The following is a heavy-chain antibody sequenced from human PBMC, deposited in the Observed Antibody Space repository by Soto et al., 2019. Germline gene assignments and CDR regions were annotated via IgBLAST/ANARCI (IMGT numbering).Heavy chain of an antibody. CDR2: IYYSGST. D-gene: IGHD6-13*01. J-gene: IGHJ5*02. V-gene: IGHV4-39*01. CDR3: ARQLYSSSWYWFDP. Sequence: PSETLSLTCTVSGGSISSSSYYWGWIRQPPGKGLEWIGSIYYSGSTYYNPSLKSRVTISVDTSKNQFSLKLSSVTAADTAVYYCARQLYSSSWYWFDPWGQGTLVTVSS. CDR1: GGSISSSSYY.